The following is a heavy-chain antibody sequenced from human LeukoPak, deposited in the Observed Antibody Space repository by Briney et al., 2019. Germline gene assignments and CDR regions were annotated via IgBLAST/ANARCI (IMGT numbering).Heavy chain of an antibody. CDR2: NSAYNGNT. V-gene: IGHV1-18*01. D-gene: IGHD3-10*01. CDR3: ARERDVAYYYGSGSQAADY. CDR1: GYTFTNYG. Sequence: ASVKVSCKASGYTFTNYGISWVRQAPGQGLEWMGWNSAYNGNTNYAQKLQGRVSMTTDTSTSTAYMELRSLRSDDTAVYYCARERDVAYYYGSGSQAADYWGQGTLVTVSS. J-gene: IGHJ4*02.